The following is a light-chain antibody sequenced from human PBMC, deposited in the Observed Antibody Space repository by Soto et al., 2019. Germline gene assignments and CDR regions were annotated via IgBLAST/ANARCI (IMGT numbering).Light chain of an antibody. CDR2: DAS. J-gene: IGKJ3*01. Sequence: DIQMTQSPSTLSATAGDRVTITCRASQSISSWLAWYQHKPGKAPKLLIYDASNLETGVPSRFSGSGSGTDFTFTISSLQPEDIATYYCQQYDNLPLTFGPGTKVDIK. CDR3: QQYDNLPLT. V-gene: IGKV1-33*01. CDR1: QSISSW.